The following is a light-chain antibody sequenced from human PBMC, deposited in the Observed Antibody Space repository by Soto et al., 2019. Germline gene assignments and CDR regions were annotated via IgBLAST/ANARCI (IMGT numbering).Light chain of an antibody. Sequence: EIVLTQSPGTLSLSPWDRATLSCRASQSISNYLAWYQQKPGQSPRLLIFGASIRDTGLPDRFSGGGYGRDFTLTISRLEPEDSAVYYCQQYGSSPGTFGQGTKVDIK. CDR2: GAS. J-gene: IGKJ1*01. CDR1: QSISNY. CDR3: QQYGSSPGT. V-gene: IGKV3-20*01.